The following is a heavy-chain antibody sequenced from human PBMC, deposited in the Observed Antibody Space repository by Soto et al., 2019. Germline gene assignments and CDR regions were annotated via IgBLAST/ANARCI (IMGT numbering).Heavy chain of an antibody. CDR3: AGPHDRAGLGT. V-gene: IGHV1-3*01. J-gene: IGHJ5*02. CDR1: ENTFSTYL. CDR2: HNGYNGQT. D-gene: IGHD1-1*01. Sequence: SCKASENTFSTYLVHWVRQVHGQGLEWMGWHNGYNGQTEYSQKFQGRVTITRDTSAKTAYLELRSLTSEDTAVYYCAGPHDRAGLGTWGQGTLVTVS.